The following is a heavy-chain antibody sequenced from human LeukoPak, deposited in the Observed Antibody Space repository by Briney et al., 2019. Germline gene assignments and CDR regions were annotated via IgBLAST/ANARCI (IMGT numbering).Heavy chain of an antibody. Sequence: GGSLRLSCAASGFSFSNCSMNWVRQAPGKGLEWVSSISSSSTYIYYADSLEGRFTISRDNVRNSLHLQMNSLRAEDTAVYYCAGDYEGNLAFDIWGQGTMVTVSS. CDR3: AGDYEGNLAFDI. CDR2: ISSSSTYI. V-gene: IGHV3-21*01. CDR1: GFSFSNCS. J-gene: IGHJ3*02. D-gene: IGHD4-23*01.